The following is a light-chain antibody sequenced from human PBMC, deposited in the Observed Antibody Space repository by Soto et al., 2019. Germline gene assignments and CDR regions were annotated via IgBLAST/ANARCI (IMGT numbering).Light chain of an antibody. Sequence: QSVLTQPPSVSAAPGQKVTISCSGSSSNIGNNYVSWYQQLPGTAPKLLIYENDIRPSGIPDRFSGSRSGTSATLGITGLQTGDEADYYCGTWDSSLSAGLFGGGTKVTVL. J-gene: IGLJ3*02. CDR3: GTWDSSLSAGL. V-gene: IGLV1-51*02. CDR2: END. CDR1: SSNIGNNY.